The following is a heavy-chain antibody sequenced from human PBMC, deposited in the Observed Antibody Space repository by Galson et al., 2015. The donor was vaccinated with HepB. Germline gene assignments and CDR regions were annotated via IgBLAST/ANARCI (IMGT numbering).Heavy chain of an antibody. D-gene: IGHD4-17*01. CDR3: ARDHYGDLSYYFDY. CDR1: GFTFSSYA. CDR2: ISYDGSNK. V-gene: IGHV3-30-3*01. Sequence: FLRLSCAASGFTFSSYAMHWVRQAPGKGLEWVAVISYDGSNKYYADSVKGRFTISRDNSKNTLYLQMNSLRAEDTAVYYCARDHYGDLSYYFDYWGQGTLVTVSS. J-gene: IGHJ4*02.